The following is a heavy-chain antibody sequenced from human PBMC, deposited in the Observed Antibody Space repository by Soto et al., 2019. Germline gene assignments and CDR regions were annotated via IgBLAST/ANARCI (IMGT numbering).Heavy chain of an antibody. J-gene: IGHJ6*02. CDR2: ISSSGSTM. CDR1: ALTFSDYY. V-gene: IGHV3-11*01. Sequence: SLTPSRPASALTFSDYYISCIRQAPGEGLEWVSYISSSGSTMYYADYVKGRFTISRDNAKNSLYLQMNSLRAEDTAVYYCATPGIYDALAYYYGMDVWGQGTTVTVSS. D-gene: IGHD3-3*01. CDR3: ATPGIYDALAYYYGMDV.